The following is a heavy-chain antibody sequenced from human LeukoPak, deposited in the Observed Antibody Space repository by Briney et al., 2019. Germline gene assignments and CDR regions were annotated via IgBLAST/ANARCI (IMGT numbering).Heavy chain of an antibody. D-gene: IGHD3-10*01. Sequence: GGSLRLSCAASGFTFSSYGMTWVRQAPGKGLEWVAGIPYDGSYEYYVDSVKGRFTISRDNSKNTLYLQMNSLRAEDTAVYHCAKSRGYTSLVALDCWGQGALVTVSS. CDR2: IPYDGSYE. CDR1: GFTFSSYG. V-gene: IGHV3-30*18. J-gene: IGHJ4*02. CDR3: AKSRGYTSLVALDC.